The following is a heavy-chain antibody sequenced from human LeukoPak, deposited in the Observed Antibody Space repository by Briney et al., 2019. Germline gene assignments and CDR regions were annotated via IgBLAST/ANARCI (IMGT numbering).Heavy chain of an antibody. J-gene: IGHJ4*02. CDR3: ARHVHYYGSGSYSFDY. Sequence: GESLKISCKGSGYSFTSYWISWVRQMPGKGLEWMGRIDPSDSYTNYSPSFQGHVTISADKSISTACLQWSSLKASDTAMYYRARHVHYYGSGSYSFDYWGQGALVTVSS. CDR1: GYSFTSYW. CDR2: IDPSDSYT. D-gene: IGHD3-10*01. V-gene: IGHV5-10-1*01.